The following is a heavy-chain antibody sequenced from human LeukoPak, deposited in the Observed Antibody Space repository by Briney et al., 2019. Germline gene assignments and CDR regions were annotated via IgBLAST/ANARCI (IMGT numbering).Heavy chain of an antibody. D-gene: IGHD3-16*02. J-gene: IGHJ6*03. CDR3: ARGHGDYVWGSYRYRNYYYYYMDV. CDR2: IYYSGST. CDR1: GGSISSHY. V-gene: IGHV4-59*11. Sequence: SETLSLTCTVSGGSISSHYWSWIRQPPGKGLEWIGYIYYSGSTNYNPSLKSRVTTSVDTSKNQFSLKLSSVTAADTAVYYCARGHGDYVWGSYRYRNYYYYYMDVWGKGTTVTVSS.